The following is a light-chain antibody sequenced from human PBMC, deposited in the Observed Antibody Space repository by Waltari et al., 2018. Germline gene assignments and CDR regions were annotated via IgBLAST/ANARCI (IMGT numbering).Light chain of an antibody. CDR1: SSDGGGYNY. V-gene: IGLV2-14*03. CDR2: DVS. J-gene: IGLJ2*01. CDR3: SSYISSDTLEL. Sequence: QSALTQPASVSGSPGQSITIPCTGTSSDGGGYNYASWSQQHPGKAPKLISYDVSNRPSGVSNRFSGSKSGNTASLTISGLQAEDDADYYCSSYISSDTLELFGGGTSLTV.